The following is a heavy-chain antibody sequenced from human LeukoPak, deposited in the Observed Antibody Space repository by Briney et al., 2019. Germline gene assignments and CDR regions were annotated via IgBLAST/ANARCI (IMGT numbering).Heavy chain of an antibody. J-gene: IGHJ4*02. CDR2: IYSGGST. CDR1: GFTVSSNY. D-gene: IGHD6-19*01. CDR3: ARESPYSSGWYYFDY. Sequence: GGSLRLSCAASGFTVSSNYMSWVRQAPGKGLEWVSVIYSGGSTYYADSVKGRFTISRDNSKNTLYLQMNSLRAEDTAVYYCARESPYSSGWYYFDYGGQETLVTVS. V-gene: IGHV3-66*02.